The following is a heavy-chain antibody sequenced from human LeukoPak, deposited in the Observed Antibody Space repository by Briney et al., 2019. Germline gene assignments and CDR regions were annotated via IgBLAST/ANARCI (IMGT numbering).Heavy chain of an antibody. CDR2: IYSDGTT. J-gene: IGHJ3*02. D-gene: IGHD1-1*01. V-gene: IGHV3-66*01. CDR1: GFTVSSNF. CDR3: ARGGKGPFDI. Sequence: GGSPRLSCAASGFTVSSNFMSWVRQAPGKGLEWVSVIYSDGTTYYADSVKGRFTISRDNSKNTLYLQINSLGADDTAVYYCARGGKGPFDIWGQGTMVTVSS.